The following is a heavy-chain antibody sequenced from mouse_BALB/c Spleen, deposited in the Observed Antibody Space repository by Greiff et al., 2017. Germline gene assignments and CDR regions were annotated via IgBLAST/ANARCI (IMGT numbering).Heavy chain of an antibody. J-gene: IGHJ4*01. CDR2: IWGDGST. V-gene: IGHV2-3*01. D-gene: IGHD2-1*01. CDR3: AKPIYYGNYESDYYAMDY. CDR1: GFSLTSYG. Sequence: QVQLQQSGPGLVAPSQSLSITCTVPGFSLTSYGVSWVRQPPGKGLEWLGVIWGDGSTNYHSALISRLSISKDNSKSQVFLKLNSLQTDDTATYYCAKPIYYGNYESDYYAMDYWGQGTSVTVSS.